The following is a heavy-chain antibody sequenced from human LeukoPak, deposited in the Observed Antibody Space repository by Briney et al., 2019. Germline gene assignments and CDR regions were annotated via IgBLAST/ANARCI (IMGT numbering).Heavy chain of an antibody. CDR2: IYYSGST. V-gene: IGHV4-59*01. J-gene: IGHJ5*02. Sequence: SETLSLTCTVSGGSISSYYWSWIRQPPGKGLEWIGYIYYSGSTNYNPSLKSRVTISVDTSKNQFSLKLSSVTAADTAVYYCAREARYCSSTSCYRRGWFDPWGQGTLVTASS. CDR3: AREARYCSSTSCYRRGWFDP. D-gene: IGHD2-2*01. CDR1: GGSISSYY.